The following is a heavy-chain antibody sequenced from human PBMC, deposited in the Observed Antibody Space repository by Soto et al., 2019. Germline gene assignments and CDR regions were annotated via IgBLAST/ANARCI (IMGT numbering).Heavy chain of an antibody. V-gene: IGHV1-69*13. Sequence: SVKVSCKASGGTFSSYSTSWVRQAPGQGLEWMGGIIPIFGTANYAQKFQGRVTITADESTSTAYMELSSLRSEDTAVYSCARCHDYGGLPFFFDYWGQGTLVTVPS. D-gene: IGHD4-17*01. CDR2: IIPIFGTA. J-gene: IGHJ4*02. CDR1: GGTFSSYS. CDR3: ARCHDYGGLPFFFDY.